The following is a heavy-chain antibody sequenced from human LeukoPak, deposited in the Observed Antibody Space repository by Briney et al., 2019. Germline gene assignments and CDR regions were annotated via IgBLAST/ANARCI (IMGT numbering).Heavy chain of an antibody. D-gene: IGHD5-24*01. J-gene: IGHJ4*02. CDR2: INASNGST. Sequence: ASVKVSCKASGYTFTSYAMHWVRQAPGQRLEWMGWINASNGSTKYSQKFQGRVTITRDTSASTAYMELSSLRSEDTAVYYCARAAEMATIVPDYWGQGTLVTVSS. CDR3: ARAAEMATIVPDY. V-gene: IGHV1-3*01. CDR1: GYTFTSYA.